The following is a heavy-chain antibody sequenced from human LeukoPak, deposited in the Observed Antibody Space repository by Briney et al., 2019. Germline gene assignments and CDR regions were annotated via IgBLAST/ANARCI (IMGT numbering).Heavy chain of an antibody. CDR1: GFTFDDYG. Sequence: GGSLRLACAASGFTFDDYGMSWVRQAAGKGLEWVSGINWNGANTDYADSVKGRFTISRDNAKNSLYLQMNSLRAEDTALYYCARGFDGNFDYWGQGTLVTVSP. D-gene: IGHD3-9*01. CDR3: ARGFDGNFDY. V-gene: IGHV3-20*04. J-gene: IGHJ4*02. CDR2: INWNGANT.